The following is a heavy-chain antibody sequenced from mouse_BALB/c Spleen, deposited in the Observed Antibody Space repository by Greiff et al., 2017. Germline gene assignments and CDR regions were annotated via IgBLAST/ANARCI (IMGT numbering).Heavy chain of an antibody. J-gene: IGHJ3*01. CDR2: IWTGGGT. CDR1: GFSLTSYD. CDR3: VSGNWDWFAY. V-gene: IGHV2-9-2*01. Sequence: QVQLKESGPGLVAPSQSLSITCTVSGFSLTSYDISWIRQPPGKGLEWLGVIWTGGGTNYNSAFMSRLSISKDNSKSQVFLKMNSLQTDDTAIYYCVSGNWDWFAYWGQGTLVTVSA. D-gene: IGHD4-1*01.